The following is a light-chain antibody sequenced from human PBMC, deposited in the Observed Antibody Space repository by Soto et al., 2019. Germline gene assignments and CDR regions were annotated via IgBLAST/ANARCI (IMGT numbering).Light chain of an antibody. Sequence: QPASVSGSPGQSITISCTGTSSDVGGYNYVSWYQQHPGKAPQLMIYDVSSRPSGVSHRFSGSKSGTTASLTISGLQAEDEAYYFCSSYTAITTTRVFGGGTKLTVL. CDR3: SSYTAITTTRV. CDR1: SSDVGGYNY. V-gene: IGLV2-14*03. J-gene: IGLJ2*01. CDR2: DVS.